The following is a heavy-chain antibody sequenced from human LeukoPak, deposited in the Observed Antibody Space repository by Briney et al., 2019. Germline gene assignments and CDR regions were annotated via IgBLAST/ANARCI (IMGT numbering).Heavy chain of an antibody. Sequence: GGSLKLSCAVSGFTFSNNAMSWVRQAPGKGLEWVSVISGSGDSTYYADSVKGRFTISRDNSKNTLYLQMNSLRAEDTAVYYSANGFWSGYLNHWGQRTLVSVSS. CDR3: ANGFWSGYLNH. CDR1: GFTFSNNA. D-gene: IGHD3-3*01. V-gene: IGHV3-23*01. J-gene: IGHJ5*02. CDR2: ISGSGDST.